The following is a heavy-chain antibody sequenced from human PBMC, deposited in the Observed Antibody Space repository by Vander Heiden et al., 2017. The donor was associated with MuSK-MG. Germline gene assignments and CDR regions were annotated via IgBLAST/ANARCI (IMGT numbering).Heavy chain of an antibody. V-gene: IGHV1-69*01. Sequence: QVQLVQSGAGVKKPGSSVKVSCKASGGTFSSYAIRWVRQAPGQGLEWMGGIIPIFGTANYAQKFQGRVTITADESMSTAYMELSSLRSEDTAVYYCARDLEEGSWVVFLHWGQGTLVTVSS. D-gene: IGHD2-15*01. CDR2: IIPIFGTA. J-gene: IGHJ1*01. CDR3: ARDLEEGSWVVFLH. CDR1: GGTFSSYA.